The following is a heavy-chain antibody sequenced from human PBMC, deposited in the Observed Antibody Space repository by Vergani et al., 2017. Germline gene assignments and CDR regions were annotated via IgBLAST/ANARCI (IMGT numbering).Heavy chain of an antibody. CDR3: ATGIVVVPAAGATKGYYYYYMDV. J-gene: IGHJ6*03. Sequence: QVQLVQSGAEVKKPGSSVKVSCKASGGTFSSYAISWVRQAPGQGLEWMGGIIPIFGTANYAQKFQGRVTITADESTSTAYMELSSLRSEDTAVYYCATGIVVVPAAGATKGYYYYYMDVWGKGTTVTVSS. D-gene: IGHD2-2*01. CDR1: GGTFSSYA. V-gene: IGHV1-69*01. CDR2: IIPIFGTA.